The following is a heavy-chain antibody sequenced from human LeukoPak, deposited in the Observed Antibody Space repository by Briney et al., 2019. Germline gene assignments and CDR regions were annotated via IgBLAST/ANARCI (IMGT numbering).Heavy chain of an antibody. Sequence: EASVKVSCKASGYTFTSYGISWVRQAPGQGLEWMGWISAYNGNTNYAQKLQGRVTMTTDTSTSTAYMELRSLRSDDTAVYYCWFGERTGSTVDYWGQGTLVTVSS. CDR3: WFGERTGSTVDY. CDR1: GYTFTSYG. D-gene: IGHD3-10*01. CDR2: ISAYNGNT. V-gene: IGHV1-18*01. J-gene: IGHJ4*02.